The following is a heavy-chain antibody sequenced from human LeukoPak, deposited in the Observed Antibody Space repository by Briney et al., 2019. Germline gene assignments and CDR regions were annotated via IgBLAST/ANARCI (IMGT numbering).Heavy chain of an antibody. D-gene: IGHD2-2*01. CDR2: IRYDGSNK. CDR1: GFTFSSYG. CDR3: AKEVVPAAITWFDP. J-gene: IGHJ5*02. Sequence: GGSLRLSCAASGFTFSSYGMHWVRQAPGKGLEWVAFIRYDGSNKYYADSVKGRFTISRDNSKNTLYLQMNSLRAEDTAVYYCAKEVVPAAITWFDPWGQGTLVTVSS. V-gene: IGHV3-30*02.